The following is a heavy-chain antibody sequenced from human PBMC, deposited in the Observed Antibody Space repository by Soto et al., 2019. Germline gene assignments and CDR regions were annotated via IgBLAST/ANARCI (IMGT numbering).Heavy chain of an antibody. J-gene: IGHJ4*02. Sequence: PSETLSLTCTVSGGSISSGGYYWSWIRQHPGKGLEWIGYIYYSGSTYYNPSLKSRVTISVDTSKNQFSLKLSSVTAADKAVYYCARETPLDYYDSSGYYLRYFDYWGQGTLVTVSS. CDR3: ARETPLDYYDSSGYYLRYFDY. D-gene: IGHD3-22*01. CDR1: GGSISSGGYY. CDR2: IYYSGST. V-gene: IGHV4-31*03.